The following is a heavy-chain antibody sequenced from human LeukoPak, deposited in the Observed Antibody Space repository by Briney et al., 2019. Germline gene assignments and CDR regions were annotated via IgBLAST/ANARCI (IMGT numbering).Heavy chain of an antibody. V-gene: IGHV3-30*02. CDR1: GFTFSSYG. Sequence: GGSLRLSCAASGFTFSSYGMHWVRQAPGKGLEWVAFIRYDGSNKYYADSVKGRFTISRDNSKNTLYLQMNSLRAEDTAVYYCARDMCSSTSCSYNWFDPWGQGTLVTVSS. CDR2: IRYDGSNK. D-gene: IGHD2-2*01. CDR3: ARDMCSSTSCSYNWFDP. J-gene: IGHJ5*02.